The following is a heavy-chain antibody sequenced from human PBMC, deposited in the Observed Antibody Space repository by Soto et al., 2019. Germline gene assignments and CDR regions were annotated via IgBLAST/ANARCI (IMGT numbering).Heavy chain of an antibody. CDR3: AGTTGWFEVVTVITHLAY. Sequence: SETLSLTCTVSGGSISSSSYYWGWIRQPPGKGLEWIGSIYYSGSTYYNPSLKSRVTISVDTSKNQFSLKLSSVTAADTAVYYCAGTTGWFEVVTVITHLAYWGQGTLVTVSS. V-gene: IGHV4-39*01. CDR1: GGSISSSSYY. J-gene: IGHJ4*02. D-gene: IGHD2-21*02. CDR2: IYYSGST.